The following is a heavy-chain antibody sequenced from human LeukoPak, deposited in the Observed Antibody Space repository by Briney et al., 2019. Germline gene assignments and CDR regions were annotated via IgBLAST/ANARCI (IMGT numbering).Heavy chain of an antibody. J-gene: IGHJ4*02. CDR3: ARDSSVTAAPIDY. CDR2: ISSSSSTI. D-gene: IGHD2-2*01. Sequence: GGSLRLSCAASGFTFSSYSMNWVRQAPGKGLEWVSYISSSSSTIYYADSLKGRFTISRGDAENSPYLQMNSLRAEDTAVYYCARDSSVTAAPIDYWGQGTLVTVSS. V-gene: IGHV3-48*01. CDR1: GFTFSSYS.